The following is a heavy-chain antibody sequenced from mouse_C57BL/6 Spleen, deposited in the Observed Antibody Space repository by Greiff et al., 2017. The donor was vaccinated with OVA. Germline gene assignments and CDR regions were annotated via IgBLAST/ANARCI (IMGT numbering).Heavy chain of an antibody. Sequence: QVQLQQPGAELVKPGASVKLSCKASGYTFTSYWMQWVKQRPGQGLEWIGEIDPSDSYTNYNQKFKGKATLTVDTSSSTAYRQLSSLTSEDSAVYYCASGGDSSGYGYFDVWGTGTTVTVSS. V-gene: IGHV1-50*01. CDR1: GYTFTSYW. J-gene: IGHJ1*03. D-gene: IGHD3-2*02. CDR2: IDPSDSYT. CDR3: ASGGDSSGYGYFDV.